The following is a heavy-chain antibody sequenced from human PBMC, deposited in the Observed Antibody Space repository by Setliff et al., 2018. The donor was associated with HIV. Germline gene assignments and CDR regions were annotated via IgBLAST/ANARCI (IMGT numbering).Heavy chain of an antibody. CDR2: TYTNGRL. CDR1: GASITSGSFY. Sequence: PSETLSLTCSVSGASITSGSFYWTWIRKPAGKGLEWIGHTYTNGRLNYNPSLQSRVAISMDTSRNRFSLTLSSVTAADTAVYYCARKYCTNGVCYKTGEFDYWGQGTLVTVSS. CDR3: ARKYCTNGVCYKTGEFDY. V-gene: IGHV4-61*09. J-gene: IGHJ4*02. D-gene: IGHD2-8*01.